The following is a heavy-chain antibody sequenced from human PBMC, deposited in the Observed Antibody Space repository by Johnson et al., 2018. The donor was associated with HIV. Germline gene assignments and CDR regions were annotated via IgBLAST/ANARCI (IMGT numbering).Heavy chain of an antibody. D-gene: IGHD6-13*01. CDR3: TTRHLSSSGAYAFDI. J-gene: IGHJ3*02. CDR1: GFTFNNAW. CDR2: IKSKTDGGTT. V-gene: IGHV3-15*01. Sequence: VQLVESGGGLVKPGGSLRLSCTASGFTFNNAWMSWVSQAPGKGLEWVGRIKSKTDGGTTDYAAPVKGRFTISRDDSKNTLYLQMNSLKTEDTAVYYCTTRHLSSSGAYAFDIWGQGTMVTVSS.